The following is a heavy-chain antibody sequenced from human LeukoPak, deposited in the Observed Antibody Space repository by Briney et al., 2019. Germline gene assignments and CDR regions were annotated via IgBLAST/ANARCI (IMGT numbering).Heavy chain of an antibody. J-gene: IGHJ5*02. CDR2: IYYSGST. CDR3: ARHLGYCSSTSCYTGWFDP. CDR1: GGSISSSSYY. D-gene: IGHD2-2*02. Sequence: PSQTLSLTCTVSGGSISSSSYYWGWIRQPPGKGLEWIGSIYYSGSTYYNPSLRNRVTISVDTSKNQFSLKLSSVTAADTAVYYCARHLGYCSSTSCYTGWFDPWGQGTLVTVSS. V-gene: IGHV4-39*01.